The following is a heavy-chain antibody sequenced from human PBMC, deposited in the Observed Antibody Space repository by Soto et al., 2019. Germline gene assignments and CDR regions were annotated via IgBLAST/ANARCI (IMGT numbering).Heavy chain of an antibody. CDR2: IYWNDDK. V-gene: IGHV2-5*01. Sequence: QITLKEAGPPLVKPTQTLTLTCTFSGFSLSTSAVGVGWIRQPPGKALEWLALIYWNDDKLYRPSLKSRLTIAKDTSKNQVVITMSNMDPVDTATYYCAHGNGFNHFDYWGQGTPVTVS. D-gene: IGHD2-8*01. J-gene: IGHJ4*02. CDR1: GFSLSTSAVG. CDR3: AHGNGFNHFDY.